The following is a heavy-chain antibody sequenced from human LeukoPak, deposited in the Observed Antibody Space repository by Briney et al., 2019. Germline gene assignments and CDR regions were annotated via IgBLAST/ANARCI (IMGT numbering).Heavy chain of an antibody. Sequence: GGSLRLSCAASGFTFDNNAMTGVPQAPGGGVEWVSAISGGGGNTYYADSVKGRFTISRDNSTSTLYLQLNSLRAEDTAVYYCAKQSTASGSWDYWGQGTLLTVSS. D-gene: IGHD2-21*01. CDR3: AKQSTASGSWDY. J-gene: IGHJ4*02. CDR1: GFTFDNNA. CDR2: ISGGGGNT. V-gene: IGHV3-23*01.